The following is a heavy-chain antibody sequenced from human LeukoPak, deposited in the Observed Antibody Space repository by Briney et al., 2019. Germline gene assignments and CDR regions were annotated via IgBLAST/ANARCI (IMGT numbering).Heavy chain of an antibody. CDR1: GGSFSGYY. Sequence: PSETLSLTCAVYGGSFSGYYWSWIRQPAGKGLEWIGRIYTSGSTNYNPSLKSRVTMSVDTSKNQFSLKLSSVTAADTAVYYCASTYYYDSSGPGDFDYWGQGTLVTVSS. CDR3: ASTYYYDSSGPGDFDY. D-gene: IGHD3-22*01. V-gene: IGHV4-59*10. CDR2: IYTSGST. J-gene: IGHJ4*02.